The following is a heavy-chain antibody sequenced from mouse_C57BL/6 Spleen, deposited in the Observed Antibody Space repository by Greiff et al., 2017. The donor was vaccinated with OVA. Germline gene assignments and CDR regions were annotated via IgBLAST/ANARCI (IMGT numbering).Heavy chain of an antibody. CDR3: ARALHYYGSSPYYFDY. Sequence: QVQLQQSGPELVKPGASVKISCKASGYTFTDYYINWVKQRPGQGLEWIGWIFPGSGSTYYNEKFKGKATLTVDKSSSTAYMLLSSLTSEDSAVYFCARALHYYGSSPYYFDYWGQGTTLTVSS. J-gene: IGHJ2*01. D-gene: IGHD1-1*01. CDR2: IFPGSGST. CDR1: GYTFTDYY. V-gene: IGHV1-75*01.